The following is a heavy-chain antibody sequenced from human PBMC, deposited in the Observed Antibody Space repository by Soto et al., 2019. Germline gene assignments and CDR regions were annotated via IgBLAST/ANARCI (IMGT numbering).Heavy chain of an antibody. J-gene: IGHJ4*02. V-gene: IGHV3-23*01. CDR1: GFTFGSYA. CDR3: ATPYSSSWCSPFDY. D-gene: IGHD6-13*01. CDR2: IGAGYGT. Sequence: EVQLLESGGGLVQPGGSLRLSCAASGFTFGSYAMSWVRQAPGKGLEWVLSIGAGYGTYYADSVKGRLTISRDNSKNTLYLQMNSLRAEDTAIYYCATPYSSSWCSPFDYWGQGPLVTVSS.